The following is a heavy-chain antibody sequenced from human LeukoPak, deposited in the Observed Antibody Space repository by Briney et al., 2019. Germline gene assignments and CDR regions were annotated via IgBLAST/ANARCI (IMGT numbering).Heavy chain of an antibody. CDR2: IYSGGSS. CDR3: ARESRAVAVAGRYYFDY. CDR1: GLSVSSNY. J-gene: IGHJ4*02. Sequence: GGSLRLSCAASGLSVSSNYMSWVRQAPGKGLELVSAIYSGGSSYYGDSVKGRFTISRDNSKNTLYLQMNSLRVEDTAVYYCARESRAVAVAGRYYFDYWGQGTVVTVSS. D-gene: IGHD6-19*01. V-gene: IGHV3-66*01.